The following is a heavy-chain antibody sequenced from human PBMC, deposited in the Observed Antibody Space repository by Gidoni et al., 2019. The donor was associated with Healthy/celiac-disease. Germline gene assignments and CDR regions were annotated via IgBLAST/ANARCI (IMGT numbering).Heavy chain of an antibody. CDR1: GFPVSSNY. CDR2: IYSGGST. CDR3: ARDFGYSSGWYTDYYGMDV. D-gene: IGHD6-19*01. V-gene: IGHV3-66*01. J-gene: IGHJ6*02. Sequence: EVQLVESGGGLVQPGGSLRLSCAASGFPVSSNYMSWVRQAPGKGLEWVSVIYSGGSTYYADSVKGRFTISRDNSKNTLYLQMNSLRAEDTAVYYCARDFGYSSGWYTDYYGMDVWGQGTTVTVSS.